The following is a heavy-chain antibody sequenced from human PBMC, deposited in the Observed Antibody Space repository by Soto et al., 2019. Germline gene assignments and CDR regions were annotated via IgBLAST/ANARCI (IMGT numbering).Heavy chain of an antibody. D-gene: IGHD2-2*01. CDR1: GFTFSSYA. CDR2: ISYDGSNK. Sequence: GGSLRLSGAASGFTFSSYAMHWVRQAPGKGLEWVAVISYDGSNKYYADSVKGRFTISRDNSKNTLYLQMNSLRAEDTAVYYCARDSKGGCSSTSCSWDAFDSWGQGTMVTVSS. J-gene: IGHJ3*02. CDR3: ARDSKGGCSSTSCSWDAFDS. V-gene: IGHV3-30-3*01.